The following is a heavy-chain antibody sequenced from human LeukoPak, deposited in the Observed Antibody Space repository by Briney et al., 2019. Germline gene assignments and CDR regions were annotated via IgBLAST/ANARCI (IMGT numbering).Heavy chain of an antibody. J-gene: IGHJ5*02. V-gene: IGHV3-9*01. CDR3: AKVEYQLVS. Sequence: GGSLSLSCAASGFTFDDYAMHWVRQAPGKGLEWVSGISWNSGSIGYADSVKGRFTISRDNAKSSLYLQMNSLRAEDTALYYCAKVEYQLVSWGQGTLVTVSS. CDR2: ISWNSGSI. D-gene: IGHD2-2*01. CDR1: GFTFDDYA.